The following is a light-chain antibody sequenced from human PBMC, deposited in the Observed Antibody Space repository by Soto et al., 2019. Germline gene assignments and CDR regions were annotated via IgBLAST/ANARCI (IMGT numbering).Light chain of an antibody. CDR1: QTISSW. CDR2: KAS. J-gene: IGKJ1*01. V-gene: IGKV1-5*03. CDR3: QHYNSYSEA. Sequence: DIQMTQSPSTLSGSVGDSVTITCRASQTISSWLAWYQQKPGKAPKLLIYKASTLKSGVPSRFSGSGSGTEFTLTISNLQADDFETYYCQHYNSYSEAVGQGTKVELK.